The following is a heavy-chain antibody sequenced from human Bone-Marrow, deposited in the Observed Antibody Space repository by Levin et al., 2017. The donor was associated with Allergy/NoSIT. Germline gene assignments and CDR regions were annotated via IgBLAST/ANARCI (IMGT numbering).Heavy chain of an antibody. V-gene: IGHV3-11*05. CDR3: ARGYSSGWTFDY. J-gene: IGHJ4*02. CDR2: ISSSSSYT. D-gene: IGHD6-19*01. CDR1: GFTFSDYY. Sequence: GESLKISCAASGFTFSDYYMSWIRQAPGKGLEWVSYISSSSSYTNYADSVKGRFTISRDNAKNSLYLQMNSLRAEDTAVYYCARGYSSGWTFDYWGQGTLVTVSS.